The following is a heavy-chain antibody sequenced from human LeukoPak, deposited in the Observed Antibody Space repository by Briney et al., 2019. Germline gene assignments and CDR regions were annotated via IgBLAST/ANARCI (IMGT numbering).Heavy chain of an antibody. CDR3: ARGGVSSSWSWNWFDP. V-gene: IGHV4-59*01. CDR2: IYYSGST. J-gene: IGHJ5*02. Sequence: SETLSLTCTVSGGSISSYYWSWIRQPPGKGLEWIGYIYYSGSTNYNPSLKSRVTISVDTSKNQFSLKLSSVTAADTAVYYCARGGVSSSWSWNWFDPWGQGTLVTVSS. CDR1: GGSISSYY. D-gene: IGHD6-13*01.